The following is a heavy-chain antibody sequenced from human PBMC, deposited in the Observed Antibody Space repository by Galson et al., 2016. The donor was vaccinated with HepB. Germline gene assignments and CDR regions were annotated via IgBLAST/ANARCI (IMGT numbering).Heavy chain of an antibody. V-gene: IGHV3-13*01. CDR3: ARGGLGYCTGGGCTPFDP. D-gene: IGHD2-8*02. CDR1: GFPFSSHD. Sequence: SLRLSCAASGFPFSSHDMHWVRQSTGKGLEWVSGIGTAGDTFYAGSVEGRFNISRENAENSLYLQMNSLRVGDTAVYYCARGGLGYCTGGGCTPFDPWGQGTLVTVSP. CDR2: IGTAGDT. J-gene: IGHJ5*02.